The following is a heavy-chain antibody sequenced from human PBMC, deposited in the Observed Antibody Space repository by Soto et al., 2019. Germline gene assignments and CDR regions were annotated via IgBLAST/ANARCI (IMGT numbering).Heavy chain of an antibody. V-gene: IGHV3-7*03. Sequence: EVQLVESGGGLVQPGGSLRLSCEVSGLTFSNSWLNWVRQPPGKGLEWVANINPDGSGKYYVEALRGRFTISRDNAKNALYLQMNSLSAEDTAVYYCPRVSSVSRPDCWGQGALVTVSS. CDR1: GLTFSNSW. CDR3: PRVSSVSRPDC. CDR2: INPDGSGK. D-gene: IGHD3-22*01. J-gene: IGHJ4*02.